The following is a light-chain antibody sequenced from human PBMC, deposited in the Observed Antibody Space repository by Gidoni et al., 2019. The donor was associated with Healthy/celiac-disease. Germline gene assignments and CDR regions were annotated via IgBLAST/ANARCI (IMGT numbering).Light chain of an antibody. Sequence: DIQIPQSPSSLSASVGDRVTITCPASQDISIYLNWYQQKPGKAPKLLIYDASNLETGVPSRFSGSGSGTDFTFTISSLQPEDIATYYCQQYDNLPRTFGGGTKVEIK. V-gene: IGKV1-33*01. J-gene: IGKJ4*02. CDR2: DAS. CDR1: QDISIY. CDR3: QQYDNLPRT.